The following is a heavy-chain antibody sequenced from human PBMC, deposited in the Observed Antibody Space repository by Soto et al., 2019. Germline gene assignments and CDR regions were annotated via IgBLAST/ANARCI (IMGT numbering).Heavy chain of an antibody. CDR1: GFTFGDYA. Sequence: GGSLRLSCTASGFTFGDYAMSWFRQAPGKGLEWVSFIRSKTYGGTTEYAASVKGRFTISRDDSKSIAHLEMNSLSTEDTAVNYCAREVVHNWDAFDIGGKGTMVPVSS. J-gene: IGHJ3*02. CDR3: AREVVHNWDAFDI. V-gene: IGHV3-49*03. D-gene: IGHD2-21*01. CDR2: IRSKTYGGTT.